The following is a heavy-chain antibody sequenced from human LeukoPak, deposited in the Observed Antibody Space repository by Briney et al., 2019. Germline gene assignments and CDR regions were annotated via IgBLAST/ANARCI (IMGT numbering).Heavy chain of an antibody. Sequence: PGGSLRLSCAASGFTLSSYSMNWVRQAPGEGLEWVSYTSSLSGKIYYTDSVRGRFPISRDNAKNSLYLKVHTLRSGDTAVYLCSKSYYDFWSGYDQTFDYWGQGTLVTVSS. CDR2: TSSLSGKI. D-gene: IGHD3-3*01. J-gene: IGHJ4*02. CDR1: GFTLSSYS. CDR3: SKSYYDFWSGYDQTFDY. V-gene: IGHV3-48*01.